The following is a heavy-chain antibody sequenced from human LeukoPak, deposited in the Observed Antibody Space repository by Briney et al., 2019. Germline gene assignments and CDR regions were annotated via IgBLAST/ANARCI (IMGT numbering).Heavy chain of an antibody. CDR1: GGSISSGGYY. J-gene: IGHJ3*02. Sequence: PSETLSLTCTVSGGSISSGGYYWSWIRQPPGKGLEWIGYIYHSGSTYYNPSLKSRVTISVDRSKNQFSLKLSSVTAADTAAYYCAIPLAAADAFDIWGQGTMVTVSS. D-gene: IGHD6-13*01. V-gene: IGHV4-30-2*01. CDR2: IYHSGST. CDR3: AIPLAAADAFDI.